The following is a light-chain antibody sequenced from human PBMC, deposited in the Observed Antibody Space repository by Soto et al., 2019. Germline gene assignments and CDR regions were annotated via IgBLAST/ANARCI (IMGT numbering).Light chain of an antibody. CDR1: QSISSW. J-gene: IGKJ1*01. V-gene: IGKV1-5*01. CDR3: QQYNSYSVLT. CDR2: DAS. Sequence: DIQLTQSPSTLSASVGDIVTITCRASQSISSWLAWYQQQPERAPTLLIYDASSLESGVPFRFSGSGSGTEFTLPISSLQLDDFATNYCQQYNSYSVLTFGQGTQVEIK.